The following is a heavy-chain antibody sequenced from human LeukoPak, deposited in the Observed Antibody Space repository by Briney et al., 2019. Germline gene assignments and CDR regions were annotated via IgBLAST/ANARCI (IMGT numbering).Heavy chain of an antibody. V-gene: IGHV4-39*01. CDR3: ARIQLWSFDY. CDR2: IYYSGST. D-gene: IGHD5-18*01. CDR1: GGSISSSSYY. J-gene: IGHJ4*02. Sequence: SETLSLTCTVSGGSISSSSYYWGWIRQPPGKGLEWIGSIYYSGSTYYNPSLKSRVTISVDTSKNQFSLKPSSVTAADTAVYYCARIQLWSFDYWGQGTLVTVSS.